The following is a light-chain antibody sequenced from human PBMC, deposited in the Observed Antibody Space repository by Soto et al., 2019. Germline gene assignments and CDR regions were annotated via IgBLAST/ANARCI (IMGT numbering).Light chain of an antibody. J-gene: IGKJ1*01. CDR3: QQYGSSQT. Sequence: EILLTQSPGTLSLYPGERATLSCRASQSVSSSYLAWYQQKPGQAPRLLIYGASSRATGIPDRFSGSGSGTDFTLTISRLEPEDFAVYYCQQYGSSQTFGQGTKVDIK. CDR2: GAS. CDR1: QSVSSSY. V-gene: IGKV3-20*01.